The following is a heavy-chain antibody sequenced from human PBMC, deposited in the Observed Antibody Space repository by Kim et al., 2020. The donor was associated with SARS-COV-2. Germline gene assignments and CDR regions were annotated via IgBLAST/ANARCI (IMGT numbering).Heavy chain of an antibody. D-gene: IGHD1-26*01. CDR2: EK. Sequence: EKNYVDSLEVLFTISRDNAKNSLYLQMTSLRAEDTAVYYCVRIKGGGSYDYWGQGTLVTVSS. V-gene: IGHV3-7*01. J-gene: IGHJ4*02. CDR3: VRIKGGGSYDY.